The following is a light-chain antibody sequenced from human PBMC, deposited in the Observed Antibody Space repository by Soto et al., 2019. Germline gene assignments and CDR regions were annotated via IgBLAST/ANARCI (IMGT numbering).Light chain of an antibody. V-gene: IGLV2-14*01. CDR3: SSYTSSSNVV. CDR1: SSDVGGYNY. J-gene: IGLJ2*01. CDR2: DVS. Sequence: QSVLTQPASVSGSPGQSITISCTGTSSDVGGYNYVSWYQQHPGKAPKLMIYDVSNRPSGVSNRFSGSNSGNTASLTISGLQAEDEADYYCSSYTSSSNVVFGGGTKLTVL.